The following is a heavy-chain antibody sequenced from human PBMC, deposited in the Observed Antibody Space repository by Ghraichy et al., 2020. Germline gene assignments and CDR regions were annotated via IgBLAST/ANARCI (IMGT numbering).Heavy chain of an antibody. Sequence: GESLNISCAASGFTFSTYSMSWVRQAPGQGLEWVANIKQDGSEKNYVDSVKGRFTISRDNAKNSLFLQVNSLRAEDTAVYYCGRDRWDSEPWFDPWGQGTLVTVSS. J-gene: IGHJ5*02. CDR1: GFTFSTYS. CDR2: IKQDGSEK. CDR3: GRDRWDSEPWFDP. D-gene: IGHD1-14*01. V-gene: IGHV3-7*01.